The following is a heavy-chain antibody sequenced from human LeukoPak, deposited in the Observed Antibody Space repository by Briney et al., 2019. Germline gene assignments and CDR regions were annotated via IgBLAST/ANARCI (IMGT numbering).Heavy chain of an antibody. CDR1: GYSFTSYW. V-gene: IGHV5-51*01. CDR3: ARQPEYYYDSSGYQDGYDWFDP. J-gene: IGHJ5*02. Sequence: GESLKISCKGSGYSFTSYWIGWVRQMPGKGLEWMGIIYPGDSDTRYSPSFQGQVTISADKSISTAYLQWSSLKASDTAMYYCARQPEYYYDSSGYQDGYDWFDPWGQGTLATVSS. CDR2: IYPGDSDT. D-gene: IGHD3-22*01.